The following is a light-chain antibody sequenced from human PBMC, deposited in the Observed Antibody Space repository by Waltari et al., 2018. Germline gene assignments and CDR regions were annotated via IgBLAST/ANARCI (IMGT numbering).Light chain of an antibody. CDR2: DDP. V-gene: IGLV3-21*02. Sequence: SYVVTQPPSVSVAPGQTARITCAGDKIGTQSVHWYQQKPGQAPVLVMYDDPYRPSGIPERFSGSSSGNTATLTIRRVEAGDEADYYSQVWDSTSDPLFGVGTKLTVL. CDR1: KIGTQS. CDR3: QVWDSTSDPL. J-gene: IGLJ2*01.